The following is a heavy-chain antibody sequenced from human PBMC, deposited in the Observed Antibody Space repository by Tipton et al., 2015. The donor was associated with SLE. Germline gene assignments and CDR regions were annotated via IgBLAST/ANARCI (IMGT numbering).Heavy chain of an antibody. CDR1: GGSISSGSYY. Sequence: TLSLTCTVSGGSISSGSYYWGWIRQPPGKGLEWIGSIYYSGSTYYNPSLKSRVTISVDTSKNQISLQLTSVTAADTAVYYCARTYYGSNGAFDMWGQGTMVTVSS. D-gene: IGHD3-10*01. V-gene: IGHV4-39*07. CDR2: IYYSGST. J-gene: IGHJ3*02. CDR3: ARTYYGSNGAFDM.